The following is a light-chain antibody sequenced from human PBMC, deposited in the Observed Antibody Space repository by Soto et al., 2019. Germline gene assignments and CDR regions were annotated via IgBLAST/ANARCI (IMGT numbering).Light chain of an antibody. Sequence: DIQMTQSPSTLSASVGDRVTITCRASQSISSWLAWYQQKPGKAPKLLIYKASSLESGVPSRFSGSGSGTEFTLTISSLQPDDFATYYGQQYNSYPWFGQGTKLEIK. CDR1: QSISSW. CDR3: QQYNSYPW. J-gene: IGKJ2*01. CDR2: KAS. V-gene: IGKV1-5*03.